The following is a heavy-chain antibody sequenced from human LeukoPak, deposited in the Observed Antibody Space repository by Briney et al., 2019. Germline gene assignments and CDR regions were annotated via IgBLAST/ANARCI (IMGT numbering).Heavy chain of an antibody. CDR1: GFTFSSYG. CDR3: AKDGGSMAVPDAFDI. V-gene: IGHV3-30*18. CDR2: ISYDGSEK. D-gene: IGHD6-19*01. Sequence: GGSLRLSCAASGFTFSSYGMHWVRQAPGKGLEWVAVISYDGSEKYYADSVKGRFTISRDDSKNTLYLQMNSLRAEDTAVYYCAKDGGSMAVPDAFDIWGQGTMVTVSS. J-gene: IGHJ3*02.